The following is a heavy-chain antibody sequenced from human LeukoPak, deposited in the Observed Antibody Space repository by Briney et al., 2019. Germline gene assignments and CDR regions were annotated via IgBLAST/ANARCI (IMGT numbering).Heavy chain of an antibody. Sequence: GASVKVSCKASGYTFTSYYMHWVRQAPGQGLEWMGIINPSGGSTSYAQKFQGRVTMTRDTSTSTVYMELSSLRSEDTAVYYCARVSRPALTPVNWLAPWAQATLATAPS. CDR1: GYTFTSYY. D-gene: IGHD2-2*01. CDR3: ARVSRPALTPVNWLAP. V-gene: IGHV1-46*01. CDR2: INPSGGST. J-gene: IGHJ5*02.